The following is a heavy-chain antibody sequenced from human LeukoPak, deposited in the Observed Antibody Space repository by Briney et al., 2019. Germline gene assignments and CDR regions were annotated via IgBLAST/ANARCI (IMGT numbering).Heavy chain of an antibody. CDR3: ARTDLYYYDSSGYG. CDR1: GFTFSSYE. D-gene: IGHD3-22*01. J-gene: IGHJ4*02. Sequence: PGGSLRPSCAASGFTFSSYEMNWVRQAPGKGLEWVSYISSSGSTIYYADSVKGRFTISRDNAKNSLYLQMNSLRAEDTAVYYCARTDLYYYDSSGYGWGQGTLVTVSS. V-gene: IGHV3-48*03. CDR2: ISSSGSTI.